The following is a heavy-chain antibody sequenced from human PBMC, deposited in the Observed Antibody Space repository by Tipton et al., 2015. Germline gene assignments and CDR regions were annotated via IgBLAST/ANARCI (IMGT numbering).Heavy chain of an antibody. CDR2: IGSAGDT. CDR1: GFTFSTYD. Sequence: SLRLSCATSGFTFSTYDMNWLRQVRGKGLEWVSSIGSAGDTFYPDSVKGRFTISRENANNSLYLQVNSLRAEDTAVYYCARDILGGGIELGAFDIWGQGTMVTVSS. CDR3: ARDILGGGIELGAFDI. J-gene: IGHJ3*02. D-gene: IGHD2-8*02. V-gene: IGHV3-13*01.